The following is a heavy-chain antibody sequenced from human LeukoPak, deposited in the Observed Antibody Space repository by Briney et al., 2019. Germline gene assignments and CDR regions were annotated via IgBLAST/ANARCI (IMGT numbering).Heavy chain of an antibody. CDR1: GGSISSYY. J-gene: IGHJ4*02. CDR3: AREDKDVLLWFGELLKTYYFDY. D-gene: IGHD3-10*01. Sequence: SETLSLTCTVSGGSISSYYWSWLRQPPGKGLEWIGYIYYSGSTNYNPSLKSRVTISVDTSKNQFSLKLSSVTAADTAVYYCAREDKDVLLWFGELLKTYYFDYWGQGTLVTVSS. V-gene: IGHV4-59*12. CDR2: IYYSGST.